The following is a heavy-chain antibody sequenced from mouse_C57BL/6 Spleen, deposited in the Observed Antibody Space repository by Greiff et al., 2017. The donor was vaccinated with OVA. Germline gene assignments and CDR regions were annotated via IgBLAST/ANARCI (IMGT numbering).Heavy chain of an antibody. CDR2: IHPNSGST. V-gene: IGHV1-64*01. CDR3: ARGSTMVTTGRDYYAMDY. D-gene: IGHD2-2*01. CDR1: GYTFTSYW. Sequence: QVQLQQPGAELVKPGASVKLSCKASGYTFTSYWMHWVKQRPGQGLEWIGMIHPNSGSTNYNEKFKSKATLTVDKSSSTAYMQLSSLTSEDSAVYYCARGSTMVTTGRDYYAMDYWGQGTSVTVSS. J-gene: IGHJ4*01.